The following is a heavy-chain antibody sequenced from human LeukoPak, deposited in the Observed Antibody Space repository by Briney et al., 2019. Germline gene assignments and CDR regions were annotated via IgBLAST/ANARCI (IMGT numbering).Heavy chain of an antibody. V-gene: IGHV4-39*01. CDR1: GVSISGSNYY. CDR2: IYYSGNT. J-gene: IGHJ4*02. D-gene: IGHD7-27*01. Sequence: SETLSLTCTVSGVSISGSNYYWGWIRQPPGKGLEWIGCIYYSGNTYYNPTLKSRVTISVDTSKNLFSLRLTSVTAADTAVYYCARQKSETGSYLDYWGQGTLVTVSS. CDR3: ARQKSETGSYLDY.